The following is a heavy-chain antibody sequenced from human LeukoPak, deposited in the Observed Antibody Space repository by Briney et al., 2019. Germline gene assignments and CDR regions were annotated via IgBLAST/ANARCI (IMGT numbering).Heavy chain of an antibody. CDR1: GFTFSSYA. CDR3: AKLHDYGGYYFDY. V-gene: IGHV3-23*01. Sequence: GASLRLSCAASGFTFSSYAMSWVRQAPGRGREWVSAISGSGGSTYYADSVKGRFTISRDNSKNTLYLQMNSLRAEDTAVYYCAKLHDYGGYYFDYWGQGTLVTVSS. D-gene: IGHD4-23*01. CDR2: ISGSGGST. J-gene: IGHJ4*02.